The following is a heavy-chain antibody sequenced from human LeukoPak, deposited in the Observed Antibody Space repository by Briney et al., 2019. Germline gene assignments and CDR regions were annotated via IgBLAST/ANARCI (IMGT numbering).Heavy chain of an antibody. CDR1: GGSISSYH. D-gene: IGHD3-10*01. CDR3: ARGLMVRRAIIYYYYGMDV. V-gene: IGHV4-59*01. CDR2: INYSGST. J-gene: IGHJ6*02. Sequence: SAETLSLTCSVSGGSISSYHWSWIRQPPGRGLEMIGAINYSGSTNYNPSLKSRVTISVDTSKDQFSLRLSSVTAADTAVYSCARGLMVRRAIIYYYYGMDVWGQGTTVTVSS.